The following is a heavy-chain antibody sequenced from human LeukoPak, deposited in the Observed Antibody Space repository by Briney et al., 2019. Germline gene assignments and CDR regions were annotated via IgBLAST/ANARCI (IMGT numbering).Heavy chain of an antibody. Sequence: ASVKVSCKASGYTFTGYYMHWVRQAPGQGLEWMGWINPNSGGTNYAQKFQGRVTMTRDTSISTAYMELSRLRSDDTAVYYCARAAQYYDFWSGYYTHFDYWGQGTPVTVSS. CDR3: ARAAQYYDFWSGYYTHFDY. D-gene: IGHD3-3*01. V-gene: IGHV1-2*02. CDR1: GYTFTGYY. CDR2: INPNSGGT. J-gene: IGHJ4*02.